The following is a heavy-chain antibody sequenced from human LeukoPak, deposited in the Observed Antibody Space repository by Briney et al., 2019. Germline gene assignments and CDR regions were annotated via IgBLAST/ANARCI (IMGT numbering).Heavy chain of an antibody. V-gene: IGHV4-34*01. D-gene: IGHD3-10*01. CDR2: INHSGST. J-gene: IGHJ6*03. CDR3: ARGGTSGVVYYYYMDV. CDR1: GRSFSGYY. Sequence: SETLSLTCAVYGRSFSGYYWSWIRQPPGKGLERIGEINHSGSTNYNPSLKSRVTISVDTSKNQFSLKLSSVTAADTAVYYCARGGTSGVVYYYYMDVWGKGTTVTVSS.